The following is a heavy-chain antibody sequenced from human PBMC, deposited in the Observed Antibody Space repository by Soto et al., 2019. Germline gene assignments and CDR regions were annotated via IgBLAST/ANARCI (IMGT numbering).Heavy chain of an antibody. CDR3: ARHIGVTGTRGFDY. CDR2: ISYRGTT. D-gene: IGHD6-19*01. V-gene: IGHV4-4*02. J-gene: IGHJ4*02. CDR1: GGSISETYW. Sequence: QVQLQESGPELVEPSETLSLTCAVSGGSISETYWWSWVRQPPGKGLEWIGEISYRGTTHYNPSLRSRVTISMDTSRNQISLTLISVTAADSASYYCARHIGVTGTRGFDYWGQGTLVTVSS.